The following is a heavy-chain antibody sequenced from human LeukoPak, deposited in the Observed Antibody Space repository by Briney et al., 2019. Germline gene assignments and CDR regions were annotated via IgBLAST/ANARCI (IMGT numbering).Heavy chain of an antibody. CDR2: IIDGNGAT. J-gene: IGHJ2*01. CDR3: ANHHPLRYLDL. V-gene: IGHV3-23*01. CDR1: GFTFSTFS. Sequence: GGSLRLSCAASGFTFSTFSMSWVRQAPGKRLEWVSAIIDGNGATYYGDFVKGRFTISRDNSQSTLYLQMNNLRAEDTAVYYCANHHPLRYLDLWGHGTLVTVSS.